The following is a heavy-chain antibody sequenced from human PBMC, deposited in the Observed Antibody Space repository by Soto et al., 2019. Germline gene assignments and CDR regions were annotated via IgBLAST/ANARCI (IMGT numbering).Heavy chain of an antibody. CDR3: AKDPSTGSADY. Sequence: EVQLLESGGGLVQPGGSLRLSCAASGFSFTNFAMSWVRQAPGKGLEWVAGIGASGDITWYADSVKGRLSISRDNSKNTLYLQLNSLRFEDTAMYYCAKDPSTGSADYWGQGTQVTVSS. CDR1: GFSFTNFA. D-gene: IGHD3-9*01. J-gene: IGHJ4*02. V-gene: IGHV3-23*01. CDR2: IGASGDIT.